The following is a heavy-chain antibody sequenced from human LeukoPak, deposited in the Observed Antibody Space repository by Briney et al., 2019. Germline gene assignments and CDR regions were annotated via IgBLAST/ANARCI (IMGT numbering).Heavy chain of an antibody. D-gene: IGHD2-8*02. V-gene: IGHV4-39*07. CDR3: ARATSSQYWAAVYDY. J-gene: IGHJ4*02. CDR2: IYYSGST. CDR1: GGSISSSSYY. Sequence: PSETLSLTCTVSGGSISSSSYYWGWIRQPPGKGLEWIGSIYYSGSTYYNPSLKSRVTISVDTSKNQFSLKLSSVTAADTAVYYCARATSSQYWAAVYDYWGQGTLVTVSS.